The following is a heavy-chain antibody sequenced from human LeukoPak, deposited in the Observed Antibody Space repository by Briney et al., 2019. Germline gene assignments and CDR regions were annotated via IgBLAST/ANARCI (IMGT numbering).Heavy chain of an antibody. CDR1: GFTFSSYA. CDR3: AKDPGIAAGRGYFFDY. J-gene: IGHJ4*02. Sequence: GGSLRLPCAASGFTFSSYAMSWVRQAPGKGLEWVSAISGSGGSTYYADSVKGRFTISRDNSKNTLYLQMNSLRADDTAVYYCAKDPGIAAGRGYFFDYWGQGTLVTVSS. V-gene: IGHV3-23*01. CDR2: ISGSGGST. D-gene: IGHD6-13*01.